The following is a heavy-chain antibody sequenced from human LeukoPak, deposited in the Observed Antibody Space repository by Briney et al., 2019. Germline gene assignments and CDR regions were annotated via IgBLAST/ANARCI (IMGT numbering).Heavy chain of an antibody. J-gene: IGHJ4*02. CDR2: IYTSGST. D-gene: IGHD3-10*01. CDR3: ARDRLGYFDY. CDR1: GGSISSGSYY. Sequence: KPSQTLSLTCTVSGGSISSGSYYWSWIRQPAGKGLEWIGRIYTSGSTNYNPSLKSRVTISVDTSKNQFSLKLSSVTAADTAVYYCARDRLGYFDYWGQGTLVIVSS. V-gene: IGHV4-61*02.